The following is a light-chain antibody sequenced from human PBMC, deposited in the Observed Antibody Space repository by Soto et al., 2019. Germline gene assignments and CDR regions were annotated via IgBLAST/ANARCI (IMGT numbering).Light chain of an antibody. CDR1: NIGTKS. CDR2: DGS. CDR3: QMWDSSSDHVV. J-gene: IGLJ2*01. Sequence: VVTQPPSVSVAPGQTARITCGGTNIGTKSVHWYQHQPGQAPVLVVYDGSDRPSGIPERFSGSNFGNTATLTISRVQAGDEADYYCQMWDSSSDHVVFGGGTKVTVL. V-gene: IGLV3-21*02.